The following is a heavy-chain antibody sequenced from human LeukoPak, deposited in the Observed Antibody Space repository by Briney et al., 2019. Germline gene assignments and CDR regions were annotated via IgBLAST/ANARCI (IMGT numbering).Heavy chain of an antibody. V-gene: IGHV4-59*10. J-gene: IGHJ4*02. CDR3: ARRKSGSYHFDY. CDR2: IYTSGST. D-gene: IGHD1-26*01. CDR1: GGSFSSYY. Sequence: SETLSLTCAVYGGSFSSYYWSWIRQPAGKGLEWIGRIYTSGSTNYNPSLKSRVTMSVDTSKNQFSLKLSSVTAADTAVYYCARRKSGSYHFDYWGQGTLVTVSS.